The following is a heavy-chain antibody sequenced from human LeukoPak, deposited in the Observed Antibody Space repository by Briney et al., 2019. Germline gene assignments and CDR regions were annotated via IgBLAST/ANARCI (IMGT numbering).Heavy chain of an antibody. J-gene: IGHJ4*02. CDR2: IIPIFGTA. CDR3: ARGTSPYSNYEPITN. V-gene: IGHV1-69*05. Sequence: GASVKVSCEASGGTFSSYAISWVRQAPGQGLEWMGGIIPIFGTANYAQKFQGRVTITTDESTSTAYMELSSLRSEDTAVYYCARGTSPYSNYEPITNWGQGTLVTVSS. D-gene: IGHD4-11*01. CDR1: GGTFSSYA.